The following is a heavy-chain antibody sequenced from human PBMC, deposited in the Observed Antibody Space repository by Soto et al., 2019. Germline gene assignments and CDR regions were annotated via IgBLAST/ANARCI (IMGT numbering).Heavy chain of an antibody. V-gene: IGHV1-2*02. J-gene: IGHJ6*02. Sequence: ASVKVSCKASGYTFTGYYMHWGRQAPGQGLEWMGWINPNSGGTNYAQKFQGRVTMTRDTSISTAYMELSRLRSDDTAVYYCAGEPGSSSTDYYYGMDVWGQGTTVTVSS. CDR1: GYTFTGYY. D-gene: IGHD6-6*01. CDR2: INPNSGGT. CDR3: AGEPGSSSTDYYYGMDV.